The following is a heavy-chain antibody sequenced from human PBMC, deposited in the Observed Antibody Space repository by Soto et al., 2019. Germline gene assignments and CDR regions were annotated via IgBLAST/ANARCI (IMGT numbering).Heavy chain of an antibody. J-gene: IGHJ4*02. CDR2: IYYSGST. CDR1: GGSISSYY. Sequence: QVQLQESGPGLVKPSETLSLTCTVSGGSISSYYWSWIRQPPGKGLEWIGYIYYSGSTNYNPPLRSRVTISVDTSKDQFSLKLRSVIDADTAVYYCARSEGRYWGQGTLVTVSS. V-gene: IGHV4-59*01. CDR3: ARSEGRY.